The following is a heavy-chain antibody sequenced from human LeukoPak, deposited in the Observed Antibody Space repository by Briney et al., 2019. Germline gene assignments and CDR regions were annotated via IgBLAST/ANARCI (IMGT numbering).Heavy chain of an antibody. CDR2: FDPEDGER. V-gene: IGHV1-24*01. J-gene: IGHJ4*02. Sequence: ASVKVSCKVSGYTLTELSMNWVRQAPGKGLEWMAGFDPEDGERIYAQKFQGRVTMTEDASTDTAYMELSSLKSDDTAVYYCATVKRFGGYNDYWGQGTLVTVSS. D-gene: IGHD5-24*01. CDR1: GYTLTELS. CDR3: ATVKRFGGYNDY.